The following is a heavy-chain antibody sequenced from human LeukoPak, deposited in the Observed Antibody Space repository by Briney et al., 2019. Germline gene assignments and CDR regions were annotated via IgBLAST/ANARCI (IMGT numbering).Heavy chain of an antibody. CDR2: IYPGDSDT. V-gene: IGHV5-51*01. CDR1: GYSFTSYW. J-gene: IGHJ4*02. D-gene: IGHD2-15*01. Sequence: GESLKISCKGSGYSFTSYWIGWVRQMPRKGLEWMGIIYPGDSDTRYSPSFQGQVTISADKSISTAYLQWSSLKASDTAMYYCARLVGYCSGGSCYHFDYWGQGTLVTVSS. CDR3: ARLVGYCSGGSCYHFDY.